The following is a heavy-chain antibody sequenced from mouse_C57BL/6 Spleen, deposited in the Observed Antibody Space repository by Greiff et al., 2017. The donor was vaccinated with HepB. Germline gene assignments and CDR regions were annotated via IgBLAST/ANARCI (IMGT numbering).Heavy chain of an antibody. CDR2: INYDGSST. D-gene: IGHD3-2*02. J-gene: IGHJ4*01. CDR3: ARGGGSSGRYYAMDY. CDR1: GFTFSDYY. Sequence: EVQRVESEGGLVQPGSSMKLSCTASGFTFSDYYMAWVRQVPEKGLEWVANINYDGSSTYYLDSLKSRFIISRDNAKNILYLQMSSLKSEDTATYYCARGGGSSGRYYAMDYWGQGTSVTVSS. V-gene: IGHV5-16*01.